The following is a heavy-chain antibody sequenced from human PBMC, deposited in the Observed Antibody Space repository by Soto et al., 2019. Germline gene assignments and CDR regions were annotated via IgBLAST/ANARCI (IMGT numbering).Heavy chain of an antibody. V-gene: IGHV5-51*01. CDR3: ARGLSSGYYHSAYYYYGMDV. CDR1: GYSFTSYW. CDR2: IYPGDSDT. J-gene: IGHJ6*02. D-gene: IGHD3-22*01. Sequence: GESLKISCKGSGYSFTSYWIGWVRQMPGKGLEWMGIIYPGDSDTRYSPSFQVQVTISADKSISTAYLQWSSLKASDTAMYYCARGLSSGYYHSAYYYYGMDVWGQGTTVTVSS.